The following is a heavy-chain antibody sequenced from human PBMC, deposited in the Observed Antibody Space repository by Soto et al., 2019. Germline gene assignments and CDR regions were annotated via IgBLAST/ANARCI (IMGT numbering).Heavy chain of an antibody. CDR3: RRSSRYSTDV. Sequence: QLQLQESGPGLVKPSETLSLPCTVSGCSISSSSYWGWIRQPPGKGLEWIGSIYSIGSTYYNPSLKSRVTISVDTSKNQFALELSSVTAADTAVYYCRRSSRYSTDVWGQGTTVTVSS. CDR2: IYSIGST. CDR1: GCSISSSSY. V-gene: IGHV4-39*01. D-gene: IGHD6-13*01. J-gene: IGHJ6*02.